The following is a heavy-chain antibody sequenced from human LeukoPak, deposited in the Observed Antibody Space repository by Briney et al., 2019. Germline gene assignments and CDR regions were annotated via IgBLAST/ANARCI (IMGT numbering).Heavy chain of an antibody. CDR3: AKSLGYDSSGSNAFDI. J-gene: IGHJ3*02. V-gene: IGHV3-23*01. CDR1: GFTFSSYA. D-gene: IGHD3-22*01. Sequence: GGSLRLSCAASGFTFSSYAMSWVRQAPGKGLAGVSAICGDGGSTYYADSVKGRFTISRDNSKNTLYLQMNSLRAEDTAVYYCAKSLGYDSSGSNAFDIWGQGTMVTVSS. CDR2: ICGDGGST.